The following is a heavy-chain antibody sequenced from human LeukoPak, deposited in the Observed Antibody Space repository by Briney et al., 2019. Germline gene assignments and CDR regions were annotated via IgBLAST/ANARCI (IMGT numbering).Heavy chain of an antibody. J-gene: IGHJ3*02. Sequence: GGSLRLSCAISGFTFSACELTWVRQAPGKGLEWVSYISRSGSTRYYADSVKGRFTISRDHAKNSLYLQMNSLRAEDTAVYYCARVATMVRVPLDALDIWGQGTMVSVSS. CDR1: GFTFSACE. D-gene: IGHD3-10*01. CDR3: ARVATMVRVPLDALDI. V-gene: IGHV3-48*03. CDR2: ISRSGSTR.